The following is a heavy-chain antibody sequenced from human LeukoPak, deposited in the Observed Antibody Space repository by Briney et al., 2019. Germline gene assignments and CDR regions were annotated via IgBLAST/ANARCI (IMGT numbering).Heavy chain of an antibody. CDR2: INPNSGGT. V-gene: IGHV1-2*02. CDR3: ARGWEILLWFGELLPYFDY. CDR1: GYTFTGYY. J-gene: IGHJ4*02. Sequence: GASVKVSCKASGYTFTGYYMHWVRQAPGQGLEWMGWINPNSGGTNYAQKFQGRVTMTRDTSISTAYMELSRLRPDDTAVYYCARGWEILLWFGELLPYFDYWGQGTLVTVSS. D-gene: IGHD3-10*01.